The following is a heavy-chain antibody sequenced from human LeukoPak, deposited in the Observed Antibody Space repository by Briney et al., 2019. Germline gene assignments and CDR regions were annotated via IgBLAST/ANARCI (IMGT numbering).Heavy chain of an antibody. CDR2: ISYDGSNK. Sequence: QPGGSLRLSCAASGFTFSSYAMHWVRQAPGKGLEWVAVISYDGSNKYYADSVKGRFTISRDNSKNTLYLQMNSLRAEDTAVYYCARPRLVLGQDAFDIWGQGTMVTVSS. V-gene: IGHV3-30-3*01. D-gene: IGHD6-19*01. CDR1: GFTFSSYA. J-gene: IGHJ3*02. CDR3: ARPRLVLGQDAFDI.